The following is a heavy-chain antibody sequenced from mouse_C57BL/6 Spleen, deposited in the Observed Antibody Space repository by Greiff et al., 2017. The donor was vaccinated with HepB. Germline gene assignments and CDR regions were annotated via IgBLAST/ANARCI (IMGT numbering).Heavy chain of an antibody. CDR3: ARDGGNYVDYYAMDY. CDR1: GFTFSDYY. D-gene: IGHD2-1*01. J-gene: IGHJ4*01. V-gene: IGHV5-16*01. CDR2: INYDGSST. Sequence: EVKLMESEGGLVQPGSSMKLSCTASGFTFSDYYMAWVRQVPEKGLEWVANINYDGSSTYYLDSLKSRFIISRDNAKNILYLQMSSLKSEDTATYYCARDGGNYVDYYAMDYWGQGTSVTVSS.